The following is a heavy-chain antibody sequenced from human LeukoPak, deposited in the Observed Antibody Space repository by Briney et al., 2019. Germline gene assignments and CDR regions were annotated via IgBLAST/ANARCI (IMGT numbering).Heavy chain of an antibody. V-gene: IGHV3-23*01. J-gene: IGHJ4*02. Sequence: GGSLRLSCAASGFTFSSYAMSWVRQAPGKGLEWVSAISGSGGSTYYADSVKGRFTISRDNSKNTLYLQMNSLRAEDTAVYYCAKDHGRSGVVVITFDYWGQGTLVTVSS. CDR3: AKDHGRSGVVVITFDY. D-gene: IGHD3-22*01. CDR1: GFTFSSYA. CDR2: ISGSGGST.